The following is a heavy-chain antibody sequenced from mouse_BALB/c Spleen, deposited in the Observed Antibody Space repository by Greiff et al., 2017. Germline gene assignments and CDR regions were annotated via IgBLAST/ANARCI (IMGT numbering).Heavy chain of an antibody. V-gene: IGHV5-6-5*01. CDR3: ARGIYYDYDGGMDY. J-gene: IGHJ4*01. CDR1: GFTFSSYA. CDR2: ISSGGST. D-gene: IGHD2-4*01. Sequence: EVKLVESGGGLVKPGGSLKLSCAASGFTFSSYAMSWVRQTPEKRLEWVASISSGGSTYYPDSVKGRFTISRDNARNILYLQMSSLRSEDTAMYYCARGIYYDYDGGMDYWGQGTSVTVSS.